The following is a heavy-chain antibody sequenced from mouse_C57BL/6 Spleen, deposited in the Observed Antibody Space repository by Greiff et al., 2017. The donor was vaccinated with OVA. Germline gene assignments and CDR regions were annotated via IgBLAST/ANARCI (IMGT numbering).Heavy chain of an antibody. V-gene: IGHV2-5*01. CDR2: IWRGGST. J-gene: IGHJ3*01. CDR1: GFSLTSYG. D-gene: IGHD4-1*01. Sequence: VKLMESGPGLVQPSQSLSITCTVSGFSLTSYGVHWVRQSPGKGLEWLGVIWRGGSTDYNAAFMSRLSITKDNSKSQVFFKMNSLQADDTAIYYCAKSQLTGDSFAYWGQGTLVTVSA. CDR3: AKSQLTGDSFAY.